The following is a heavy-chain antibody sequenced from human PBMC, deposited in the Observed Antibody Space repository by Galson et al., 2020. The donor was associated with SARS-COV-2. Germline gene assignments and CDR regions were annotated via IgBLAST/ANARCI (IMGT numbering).Heavy chain of an antibody. D-gene: IGHD3-10*01. J-gene: IGHJ6*04. V-gene: IGHV3-9*01. Sequence: GGSLRLFCAASGFTFDDYAMHWFRQAPGKGLEWVSGISWNSGSIGYADSVQGRFTISRDNAKNSLYLQMNSLSAEDTALYYCAKEYYGSGTGGMDVWGKGTTVSVSS. CDR1: GFTFDDYA. CDR2: ISWNSGSI. CDR3: AKEYYGSGTGGMDV.